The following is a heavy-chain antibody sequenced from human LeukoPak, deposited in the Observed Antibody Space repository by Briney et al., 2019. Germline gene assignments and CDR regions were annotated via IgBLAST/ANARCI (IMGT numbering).Heavy chain of an antibody. D-gene: IGHD2-15*01. V-gene: IGHV3-30*02. CDR1: GFTFSSYG. CDR2: IRYDGSNK. CDR3: AILWWHRVDY. J-gene: IGHJ4*02. Sequence: GGSLRLSCAASGFTFSSYGMHWVRQAPGKGLEWVAFIRYDGSNKYYADSVKGRFTISRDNSKNTLYLQMNSLRAEDTAVYYCAILWWHRVDYWGQGTLVTVSS.